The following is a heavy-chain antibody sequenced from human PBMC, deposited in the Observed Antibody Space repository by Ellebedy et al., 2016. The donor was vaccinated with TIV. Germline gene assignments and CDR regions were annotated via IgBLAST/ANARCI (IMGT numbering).Heavy chain of an antibody. V-gene: IGHV3-30*18. D-gene: IGHD2-8*02. CDR3: AKDRVLYAIDAELDL. CDR1: GFTFSDYG. Sequence: PGGSLRLSCAASGFTFSDYGMHWVRQAPGKGLEWVAVISYDGTNIYYSDSVKGRFTISRDKSKNTLFLQVDSLRAEDTAVYYCAKDRVLYAIDAELDLWGQGTLVTVSS. J-gene: IGHJ4*01. CDR2: ISYDGTNI.